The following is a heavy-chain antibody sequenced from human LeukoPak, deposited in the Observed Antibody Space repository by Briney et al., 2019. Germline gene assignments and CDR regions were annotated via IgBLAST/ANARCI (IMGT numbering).Heavy chain of an antibody. V-gene: IGHV3-30*02. Sequence: GGSLRLSCAASGFTFSSYGMHWVRQAPGKGLEWVAFIRYDGSNKYYADSVKGRFTISRDNSKNTLYLQMNSLRAEDTAVYYCAKDFVGSITGTTFFDYWGQGTLVTVSS. J-gene: IGHJ4*02. CDR3: AKDFVGSITGTTFFDY. D-gene: IGHD1-7*01. CDR1: GFTFSSYG. CDR2: IRYDGSNK.